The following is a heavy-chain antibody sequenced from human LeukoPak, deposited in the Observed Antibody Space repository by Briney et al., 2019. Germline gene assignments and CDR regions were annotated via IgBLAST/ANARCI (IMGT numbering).Heavy chain of an antibody. D-gene: IGHD2-21*02. Sequence: PGGSLRLSCAASGFTFSSYWMHWVRQAPGKGLVWVSRINSDGSSTSYADSVKGRFTISRDNAKNTLYLQMNSLRAEDTAVYYCAKDAYCGGDCYSDYYYYGMDVWGQGTTVTVSS. V-gene: IGHV3-74*01. CDR3: AKDAYCGGDCYSDYYYYGMDV. CDR2: INSDGSST. CDR1: GFTFSSYW. J-gene: IGHJ6*02.